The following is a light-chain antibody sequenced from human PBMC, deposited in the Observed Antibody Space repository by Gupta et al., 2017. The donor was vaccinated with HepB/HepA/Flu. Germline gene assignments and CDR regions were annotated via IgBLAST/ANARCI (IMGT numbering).Light chain of an antibody. CDR3: RQYLQTPRT. Sequence: DIVMTQSPLSLPVTPGEPASISCRSSQSLLHSNGYNYLDWYLQKPGQSPQLLIYLGSNRASGVPDRFSGSGSGTDFTLNISRVEAEDVGVYYCRQYLQTPRTFGQGTKVEIK. J-gene: IGKJ1*01. CDR1: QSLLHSNGYNY. V-gene: IGKV2-28*01. CDR2: LGS.